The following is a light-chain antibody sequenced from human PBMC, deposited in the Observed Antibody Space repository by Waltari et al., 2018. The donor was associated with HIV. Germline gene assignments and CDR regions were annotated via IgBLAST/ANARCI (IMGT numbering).Light chain of an antibody. J-gene: IGLJ3*02. V-gene: IGLV1-47*01. CDR3: AAWDDSLSVWV. CDR1: SSHIGSTY. CDR2: RKN. Sequence: SVLTQPPSASGTPGPRVTISCSGSSSHIGSTYVYWYQQLPGTAPKLLIYRKNQRPSGVPDRFSGSKSGTSASLAISGLRSEDEADYYCAAWDDSLSVWVFGGGTKLTVL.